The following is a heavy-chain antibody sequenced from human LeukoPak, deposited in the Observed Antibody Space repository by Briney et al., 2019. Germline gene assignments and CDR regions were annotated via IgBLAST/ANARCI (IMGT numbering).Heavy chain of an antibody. J-gene: IGHJ4*02. V-gene: IGHV3-15*01. CDR1: GFTFSGAW. Sequence: GESLRLSCAASGFTFSGAWMTWVRQGPGKGLEWVGRIKSDGTTAYATHVQGRFIISRDDSTDTVPLQLDILRSDDSAVYCCARGVLGLGVGEREYWGQGTPVIVSS. CDR3: ARGVLGLGVGEREY. D-gene: IGHD4-17*01. CDR2: IKSDGTT.